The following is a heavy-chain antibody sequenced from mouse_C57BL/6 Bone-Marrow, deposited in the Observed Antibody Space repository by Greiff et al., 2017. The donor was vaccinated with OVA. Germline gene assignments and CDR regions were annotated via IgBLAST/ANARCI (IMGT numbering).Heavy chain of an antibody. J-gene: IGHJ2*01. Sequence: QVHVKQSGAELVRPGTSVKVSCKASGYAFTDYLIEWVKQRPGQGLEWIGVINPGSGGTNYNEKFKGKATLTADKSSSTAYMQLSSLTSEDSAVYFCARERGNYCDYWGQGTTLTVSS. CDR1: GYAFTDYL. CDR2: INPGSGGT. V-gene: IGHV1-54*01. CDR3: ARERGNYCDY.